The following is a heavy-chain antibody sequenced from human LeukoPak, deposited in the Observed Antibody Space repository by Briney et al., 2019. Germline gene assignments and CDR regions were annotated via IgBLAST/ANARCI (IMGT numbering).Heavy chain of an antibody. CDR2: IYTSGST. V-gene: IGHV4-4*07. CDR1: GGSISSYY. J-gene: IGHJ4*02. Sequence: PSETLSLTCTVSGGSISSYYWSWIRQPAGKGLEWIGRIYTSGSTNYNPSLTSRVTMSVDTSKNQFSLTLSSVTAAGTAVYYCAREGPECDLPSGPFDYWGQGTLVTVSS. CDR3: AREGPECDLPSGPFDY. D-gene: IGHD2-21*01.